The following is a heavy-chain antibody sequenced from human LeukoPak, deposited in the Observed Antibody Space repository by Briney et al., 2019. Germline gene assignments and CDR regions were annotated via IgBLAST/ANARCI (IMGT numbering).Heavy chain of an antibody. J-gene: IGHJ4*02. D-gene: IGHD6-19*01. V-gene: IGHV3-48*01. CDR1: GFTFSGYI. CDR2: IGTSGNPI. Sequence: SGGSLTLSCAASGFTFSGYILNWLRQAPGKGLEWVSFIGTSGNPIYYADSVKGRFTVSRDNAKNSLYLQMNSLRAEDTAVYYCARYQWLDYWRQGTLLSVSS. CDR3: ARYQWLDY.